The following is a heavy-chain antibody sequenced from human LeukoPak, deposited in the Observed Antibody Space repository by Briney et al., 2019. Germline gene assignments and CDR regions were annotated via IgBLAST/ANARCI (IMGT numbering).Heavy chain of an antibody. D-gene: IGHD6-13*01. CDR3: AKGHRATAGNYFDY. V-gene: IGHV3-23*01. CDR2: ISGSGGSA. Sequence: PGGSRRLSCAAAGFTFSSYAMSWVRQAPGKGLEWVAGISGSGGSAYFADSVKGRFTISRDNSKNTLYVQMNSLRAEDTAVYYCAKGHRATAGNYFDYWGQGTLVTDSS. J-gene: IGHJ4*02. CDR1: GFTFSSYA.